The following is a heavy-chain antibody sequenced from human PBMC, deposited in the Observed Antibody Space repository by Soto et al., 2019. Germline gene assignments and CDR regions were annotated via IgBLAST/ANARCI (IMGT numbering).Heavy chain of an antibody. CDR2: ISYDGSNK. CDR3: GKAVSYELLTGYFDY. Sequence: GGSLRLSCAASGFTFSSYGMHWVRQAPGKGLEWVAVISYDGSNKYYADSVKGRFTISRDNSKNTLYLQMNSLRAEDTAVYYCGKAVSYELLTGYFDYGGQVTLVIV. D-gene: IGHD3-9*01. J-gene: IGHJ4*02. V-gene: IGHV3-30*18. CDR1: GFTFSSYG.